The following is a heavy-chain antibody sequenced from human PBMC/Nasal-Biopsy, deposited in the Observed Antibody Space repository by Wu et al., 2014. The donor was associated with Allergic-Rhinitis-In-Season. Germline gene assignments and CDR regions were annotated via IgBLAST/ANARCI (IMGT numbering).Heavy chain of an antibody. V-gene: IGHV6-1*01. CDR3: ARTRIHVGIASSGGHYYYYFGMDV. D-gene: IGHD2-21*01. Sequence: AISGDSVSSNTAAWNWIRQSPSRGLEWLGTTYYRSKWYNDYAVSVRSRVIINPDTSKNQFSLQLNSVTPEDTAVYYCARTRIHVGIASSGGHYYYYFGMDVWGHGTTVTVSS. J-gene: IGHJ6*02. CDR1: GDSVSSNTAA. CDR2: TYYRSKWYN.